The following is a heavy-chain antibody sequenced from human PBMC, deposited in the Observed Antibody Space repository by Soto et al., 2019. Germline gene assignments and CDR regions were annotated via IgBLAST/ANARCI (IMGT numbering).Heavy chain of an antibody. J-gene: IGHJ6*02. CDR3: ARVDFPDHDFWSGPAEGCLDV. CDR1: GGTFSSYA. V-gene: IGHV1-69*06. D-gene: IGHD3-3*01. Sequence: SVKVSCKAYGGTFSSYAISWVRQAPGQGLERMGGIIPIFGTANYAQKFQGRVTITADKSTSTAYMELGSPRSEDTAVYYCARVDFPDHDFWSGPAEGCLDVWGQGTTVTV. CDR2: IIPIFGTA.